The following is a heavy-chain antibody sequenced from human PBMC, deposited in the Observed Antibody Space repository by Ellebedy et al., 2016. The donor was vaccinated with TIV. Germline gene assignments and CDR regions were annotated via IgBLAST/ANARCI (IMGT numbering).Heavy chain of an antibody. V-gene: IGHV3-7*03. CDR1: GFPFSSYW. D-gene: IGHD1-14*01. J-gene: IGHJ4*02. CDR2: TKQDGSEK. Sequence: GESLKISCAASGFPFSSYWMGWVRQAPGKGLESVANTKQDGSEKYYVDSVKGRFTISRDNAKNSLYLQMNSLRAEETAVYYCARSTGDYWGQGTLVTVSS. CDR3: ARSTGDY.